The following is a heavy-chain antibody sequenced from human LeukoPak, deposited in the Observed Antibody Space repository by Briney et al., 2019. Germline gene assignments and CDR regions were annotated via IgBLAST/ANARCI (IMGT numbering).Heavy chain of an antibody. CDR3: AKDTPGMVRGHFDY. CDR1: GFTFSSYW. Sequence: GGSLRLSCAASGFTFSSYWMHWVRQAPGKGLVWVSRINSDGSSTSYADSVKGRFTISRDNAKNTLYLQMNSLRAEDTAVYYCAKDTPGMVRGHFDYWGQGTLITVSS. CDR2: INSDGSST. J-gene: IGHJ4*02. D-gene: IGHD3-10*01. V-gene: IGHV3-74*01.